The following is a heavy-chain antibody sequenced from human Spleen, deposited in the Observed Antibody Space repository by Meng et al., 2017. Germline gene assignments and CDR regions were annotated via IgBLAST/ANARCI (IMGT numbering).Heavy chain of an antibody. Sequence: QVQLVPPGAEVRTPGSSVTVSCTASGLIFSSRAISWVRQVPGQGLEWMGIINPSGGTTSYAQNFQGRVTVTRDTSTSTVYMELSSLRSEDTAVYYCGRGGNENWGPVGYWGQGTLVTVSS. CDR3: GRGGNENWGPVGY. CDR1: GLIFSSRA. CDR2: INPSGGTT. V-gene: IGHV1-46*03. J-gene: IGHJ4*02. D-gene: IGHD7-27*01.